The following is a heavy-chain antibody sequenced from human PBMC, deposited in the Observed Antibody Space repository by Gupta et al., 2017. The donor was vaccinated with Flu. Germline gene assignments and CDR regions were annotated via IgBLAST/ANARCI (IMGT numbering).Heavy chain of an antibody. CDR2: ISSSSSYI. CDR3: ARKLGIEGWFDP. CDR1: GFTFSSYS. J-gene: IGHJ5*02. D-gene: IGHD7-27*01. V-gene: IGHV3-21*01. Sequence: EVQLVESGGGLVKPGGSLRLSCAASGFTFSSYSMNWVRQAPGKGLEWVSSISSSSSYIYYADSVKGRFTISRDNAKNSLYLQMNSLRAEDTAVYYCARKLGIEGWFDPWGQGTLVTVSS.